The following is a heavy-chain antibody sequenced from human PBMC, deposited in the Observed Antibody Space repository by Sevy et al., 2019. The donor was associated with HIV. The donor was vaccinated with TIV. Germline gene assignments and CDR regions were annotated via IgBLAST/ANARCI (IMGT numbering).Heavy chain of an antibody. CDR2: ISGSGGST. CDR3: AKGWGRGYSYGSFGY. CDR1: GFTFSSYA. Sequence: GGSLRLSCAASGFTFSSYAMSWVRQAPGKGLEWVSAISGSGGSTYYADSVKGRFTISRDNSKNTLYLQMNSLRAEDTAVYYCAKGWGRGYSYGSFGYWGQGTLVTVSS. J-gene: IGHJ4*02. V-gene: IGHV3-23*01. D-gene: IGHD5-18*01.